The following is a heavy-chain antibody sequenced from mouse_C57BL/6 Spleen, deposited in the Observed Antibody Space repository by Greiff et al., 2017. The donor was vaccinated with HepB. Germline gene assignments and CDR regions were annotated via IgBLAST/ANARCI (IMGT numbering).Heavy chain of an antibody. J-gene: IGHJ2*01. CDR3: ARDSTTVVADY. V-gene: IGHV1-81*01. CDR2: IYPRSGNT. D-gene: IGHD1-1*01. Sequence: QVQLQQSGAELARPGASVKLSCKASGYTFKSYGISWVKQRTGQGLEWIGEIYPRSGNTYYNEKFKGKATLTANKSSSTAYMELSSLTSEDSAFYCGARDSTTVVADYWGQGTTLTVSA. CDR1: GYTFKSYG.